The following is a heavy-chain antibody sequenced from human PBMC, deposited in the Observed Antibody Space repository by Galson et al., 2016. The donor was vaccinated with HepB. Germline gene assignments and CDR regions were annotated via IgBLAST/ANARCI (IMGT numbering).Heavy chain of an antibody. V-gene: IGHV3-49*03. CDR2: IRSKVYGGTT. D-gene: IGHD2-21*02. Sequence: SLRLSCAVSGSIFGDDAMGWFRQAPGKGLEWVGYIRSKVYGGTTEYAASVKGRFTISRDDSKSIVYLQMNSLKTEDTAMYYCGRDPSDSEVTPGHWGQGTLVAVSS. J-gene: IGHJ4*02. CDR3: GRDPSDSEVTPGH. CDR1: GSIFGDDA.